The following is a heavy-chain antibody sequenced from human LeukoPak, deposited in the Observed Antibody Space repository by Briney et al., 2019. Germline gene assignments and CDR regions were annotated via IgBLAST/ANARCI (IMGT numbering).Heavy chain of an antibody. Sequence: SSETLSLTCTVSGGSISSYYWSWIRQPPGKGLEWIWYIYYSGSTNYNPSLKSRVTISVDTSKNQFSLKLSSVTAADTAVYYCARRTIAAAMYYFDYWGQGTLVTVSS. CDR1: GGSISSYY. CDR2: IYYSGST. J-gene: IGHJ4*02. D-gene: IGHD6-13*01. V-gene: IGHV4-59*08. CDR3: ARRTIAAAMYYFDY.